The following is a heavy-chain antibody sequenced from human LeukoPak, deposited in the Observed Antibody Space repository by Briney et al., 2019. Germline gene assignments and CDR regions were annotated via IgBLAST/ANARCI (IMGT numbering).Heavy chain of an antibody. CDR3: ARDRPLGITIFGVVTFDP. CDR1: GGTLSSYA. CDR2: IIPIFGTA. V-gene: IGHV1-69*01. Sequence: GASVKVSCKASGGTLSSYAISWVRQAPGQGLEWMGGIIPIFGTANYAQKFQGRVTITADESTSTAYMELSSLRSEDTAVYYCARDRPLGITIFGVVTFDPWGQGTLVTVSS. J-gene: IGHJ5*02. D-gene: IGHD3-3*01.